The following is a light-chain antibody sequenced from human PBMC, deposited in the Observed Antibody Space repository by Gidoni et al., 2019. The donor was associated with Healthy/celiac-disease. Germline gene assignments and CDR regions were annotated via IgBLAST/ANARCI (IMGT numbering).Light chain of an antibody. CDR1: QSISSS. J-gene: IGKJ1*01. Sequence: DIQLTQSPSTLSASVGDRVTITCRSSQSISSSLAWYQQKPGKAPKLLSYDASSLESGVPSRFSGSGSGAEFTITISSLQPDDFATYYCQQYNSYSPWTFGQGTKVEIK. CDR2: DAS. CDR3: QQYNSYSPWT. V-gene: IGKV1-5*01.